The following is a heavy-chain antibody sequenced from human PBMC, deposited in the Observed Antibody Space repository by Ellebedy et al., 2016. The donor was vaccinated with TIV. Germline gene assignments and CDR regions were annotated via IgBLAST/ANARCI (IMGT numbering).Heavy chain of an antibody. CDR3: AKEDGGKNIFSFDY. CDR1: GITIGNYA. D-gene: IGHD4-23*01. J-gene: IGHJ4*02. CDR2: ISRSGDRT. V-gene: IGHV3-23*01. Sequence: PGGSLRLSCAASGITIGNYAMTWVRQAPGKGLEWVSAISRSGDRTYYADSVKGRFTISRDNSKNTLSLQMNSLRDEDTAVYYCAKEDGGKNIFSFDYWGRGTLVTVSS.